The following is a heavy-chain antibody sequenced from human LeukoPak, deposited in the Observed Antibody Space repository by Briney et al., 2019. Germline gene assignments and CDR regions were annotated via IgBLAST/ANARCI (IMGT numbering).Heavy chain of an antibody. D-gene: IGHD1-26*01. CDR2: ISSTSTYI. CDR3: ARGSWSNGPVGATGVDY. V-gene: IGHV3-21*01. J-gene: IGHJ4*02. CDR1: GFTFSNYK. Sequence: GGSLRLSCAASGFTFSNYKMNWVRQAPGKGLEWVSSISSTSTYINYADSVKGRFTISRDNAKKSLYLQMNSLRAEDTAVYYCARGSWSNGPVGATGVDYWGQGTLVTVSS.